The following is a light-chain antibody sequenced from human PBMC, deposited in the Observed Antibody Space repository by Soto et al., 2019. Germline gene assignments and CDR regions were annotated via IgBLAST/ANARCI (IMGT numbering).Light chain of an antibody. J-gene: IGLJ1*01. V-gene: IGLV1-40*01. Sequence: QSVLTQPPSVSGAPGQRVTISCTGSSSSIGAGFDVHWYQQLPGTAPKPLIYGNINRPSGVPDRFSGSKSGTSASLAITGIQAEDEAEYYCKSYDRNLGGYVFGSGTKVTVL. CDR3: KSYDRNLGGYV. CDR2: GNI. CDR1: SSSIGAGFD.